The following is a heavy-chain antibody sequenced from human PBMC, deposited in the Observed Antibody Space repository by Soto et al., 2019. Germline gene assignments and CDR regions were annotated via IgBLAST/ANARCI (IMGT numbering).Heavy chain of an antibody. CDR3: TRHGDSSGYYYVY. CDR1: GFTFSNAW. CDR2: IKSKTDGGTT. V-gene: IGHV3-15*07. J-gene: IGHJ4*02. D-gene: IGHD3-22*01. Sequence: GGSLRLSCAASGFTFSNAWINWVRQAPGKGLEWVGRIKSKTDGGTTDFAATVKGRFAISRDDSKNMVYLQMNSLKTEDTAVYYCTRHGDSSGYYYVYWGQGTLVTVSS.